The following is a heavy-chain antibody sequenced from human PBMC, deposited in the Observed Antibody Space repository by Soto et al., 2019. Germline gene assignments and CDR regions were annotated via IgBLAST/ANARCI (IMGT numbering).Heavy chain of an antibody. V-gene: IGHV1-69*01. CDR1: GGTFSSYA. CDR3: ARSLPASKVVSPTRERYGMDV. J-gene: IGHJ6*02. D-gene: IGHD2-8*02. Sequence: QVQLVQSGAEVKKPGSSVKVSCKASGGTFSSYAISWVRQAPGQGLEWMGGIIPIFGTANYAQKFQGRVTITADESTSTAYMELSSLRSEDTAVYYCARSLPASKVVSPTRERYGMDVWGQGTTVTVSS. CDR2: IIPIFGTA.